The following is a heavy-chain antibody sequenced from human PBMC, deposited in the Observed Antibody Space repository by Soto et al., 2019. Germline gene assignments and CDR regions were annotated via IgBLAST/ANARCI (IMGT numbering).Heavy chain of an antibody. D-gene: IGHD3-16*01. V-gene: IGHV4-59*08. Sequence: SETLSLTCTVSGGSISSYYWSWIRQPPGKGLEWIGYIYYSGSTNYNPSLKSRVTISVDTSKNQFSLKLSLKLSSVTAADTAVYYCARRWGDYFDYWGQGTLVTVS. CDR3: ARRWGDYFDY. CDR2: IYYSGST. J-gene: IGHJ4*02. CDR1: GGSISSYY.